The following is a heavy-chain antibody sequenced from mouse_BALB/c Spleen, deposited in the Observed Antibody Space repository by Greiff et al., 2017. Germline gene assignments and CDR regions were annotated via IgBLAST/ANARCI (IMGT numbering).Heavy chain of an antibody. J-gene: IGHJ4*01. CDR2: ISSGSSTI. CDR3: ARSGYDYDVYYAMDY. CDR1: GFTFSSFG. V-gene: IGHV5-17*02. D-gene: IGHD2-4*01. Sequence: EVQGVESGGGLVQPGGSRKLSCAASGFTFSSFGMHWVRQAPEKGLEWVAYISSGSSTIYYADTVKGRFTISRDNPKNTLFLQMTSLRSEDTAMYYCARSGYDYDVYYAMDYWGQGISVTVSS.